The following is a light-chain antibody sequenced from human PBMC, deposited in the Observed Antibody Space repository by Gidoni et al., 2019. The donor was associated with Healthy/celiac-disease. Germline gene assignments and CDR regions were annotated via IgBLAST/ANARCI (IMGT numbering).Light chain of an antibody. Sequence: QLVLTQSPSASASLAASVKLTCTLSSWHSRYAIAWHQQQPEKGPRYLMKLNSDGSHSKGDGIPGRFSGSSSGAERYLTISSLQSEDEADYYCQTWGTVVFGGGTKLTVL. V-gene: IGLV4-69*01. J-gene: IGLJ2*01. CDR1: SWHSRYA. CDR3: QTWGTVV. CDR2: LNSDGSH.